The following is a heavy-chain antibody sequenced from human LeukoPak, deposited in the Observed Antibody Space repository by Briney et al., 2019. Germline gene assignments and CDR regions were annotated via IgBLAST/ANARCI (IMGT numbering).Heavy chain of an antibody. CDR2: IKSDGSST. D-gene: IGHD4-11*01. CDR3: ARVIGNDYSIFNY. J-gene: IGHJ4*02. CDR1: GFTFSTYW. V-gene: IGHV3-74*01. Sequence: GGCVRLSCPASGFTFSTYWMHWARQAPGKGLVWVARIKSDGSSTSYADSVKGRFTISRDNAKSTLYLQMNSLRAEDTAVYYCARVIGNDYSIFNYWGRRPLVSVSS.